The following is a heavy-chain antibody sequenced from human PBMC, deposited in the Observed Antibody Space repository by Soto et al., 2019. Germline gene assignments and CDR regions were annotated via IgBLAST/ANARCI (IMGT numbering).Heavy chain of an antibody. CDR3: ARDPRSGGSGTYYGH. CDR1: GFTFSSYG. D-gene: IGHD3-10*01. V-gene: IGHV3-33*01. CDR2: IWYDGSNK. Sequence: LSLTCAASGFTFSSYGMHWVRQAPGKGLEWVAIIWYDGSNKYYADSVKGRFTISRDNSKNTLYLQMDSLRAEDTAVYYCARDPRSGGSGTYYGHWGQGTLVTVSS. J-gene: IGHJ4*02.